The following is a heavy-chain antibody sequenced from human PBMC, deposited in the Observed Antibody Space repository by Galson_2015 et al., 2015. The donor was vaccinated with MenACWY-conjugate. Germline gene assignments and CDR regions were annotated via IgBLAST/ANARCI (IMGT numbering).Heavy chain of an antibody. V-gene: IGHV1-46*01. J-gene: IGHJ4*02. CDR1: GYTFSSDH. CDR2: INPSSGST. CDR3: ARVGYCSSPPCSLAFFDF. Sequence: SVKVSCKASGYTFSSDHMHWVRQAPGQGLEWMGIINPSSGSTNSAQKFQGRVTMTRDTSKSTVYMELSSLRSEDTAVYYCARVGYCSSPPCSLAFFDFWGQGTLVTVSS. D-gene: IGHD2-2*01.